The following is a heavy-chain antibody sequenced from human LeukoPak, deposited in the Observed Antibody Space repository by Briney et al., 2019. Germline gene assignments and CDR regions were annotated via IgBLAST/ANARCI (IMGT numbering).Heavy chain of an antibody. CDR1: GYTFTSYG. D-gene: IGHD6-6*01. CDR2: ISTYNGYT. V-gene: IGHV1-18*01. Sequence: GASLKVSFKASGYTFTSYGISWVRPAPGQGLEWMGWISTYNGYTYYAQNLQGRVTMTTDTSTSTAYMELRGLRSDDTAVYYCARYIAARRYFDYWGQGTLVTVSS. J-gene: IGHJ4*02. CDR3: ARYIAARRYFDY.